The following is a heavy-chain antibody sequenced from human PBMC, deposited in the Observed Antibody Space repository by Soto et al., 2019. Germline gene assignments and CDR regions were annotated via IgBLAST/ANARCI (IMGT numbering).Heavy chain of an antibody. V-gene: IGHV3-64*01. CDR2: ISSNGGST. CDR1: RFTFSSYA. J-gene: IGHJ4*02. CDR3: ARQSYSSYYFDY. D-gene: IGHD6-13*01. Sequence: EVQLVESGGGLVQPGGSLRLSCAASRFTFSSYAMHWVRQAPGKGLEYVSAISSNGGSTYYANSVKGRFTISRDNSKNTLYLQMGSLRAEEMAVYYCARQSYSSYYFDYWGQGTLVTVSS.